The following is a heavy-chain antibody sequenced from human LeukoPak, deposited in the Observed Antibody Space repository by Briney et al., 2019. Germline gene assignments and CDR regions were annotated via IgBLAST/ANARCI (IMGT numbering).Heavy chain of an antibody. CDR2: ISAYNGNT. J-gene: IGHJ5*02. D-gene: IGHD2-2*01. Sequence: GASVKVSCKASGYTFTSYGISWVRQAPGQGLEWMGWISAYNGNTNYAQKLQGRVTMTTDTSTSTAYMELRSLRSDDTAVYYCARDSSQGYCSSTSCYGGGWFDPWGQGTLVTVSS. CDR3: ARDSSQGYCSSTSCYGGGWFDP. V-gene: IGHV1-18*01. CDR1: GYTFTSYG.